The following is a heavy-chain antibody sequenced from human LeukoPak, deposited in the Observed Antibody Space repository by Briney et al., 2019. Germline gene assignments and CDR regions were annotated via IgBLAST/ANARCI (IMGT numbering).Heavy chain of an antibody. CDR2: IKSETDGGTT. J-gene: IGHJ4*02. CDR1: GFTFTDYY. V-gene: IGHV3-15*01. CDR3: SASLIRGVYFDY. D-gene: IGHD3-10*01. Sequence: GGSLRLSCAASGFTFTDYYISWIRQAPGKGLEWVGHIKSETDGGTTDYAAPVKGRFTISREDSKTTVFLQMNSLKSEDTAVYYCSASLIRGVYFDYWGQGTLATVSS.